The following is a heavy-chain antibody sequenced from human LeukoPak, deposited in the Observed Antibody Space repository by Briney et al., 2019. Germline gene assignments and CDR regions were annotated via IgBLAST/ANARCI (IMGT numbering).Heavy chain of an antibody. Sequence: SVKVSCKASGGTFSSYAISWVRQAPGQGLEWMGRIIPIIGTANYTQKFQGRVTITTDESTSTAYMELSSLRSEDTAVYYCASDLGYCSGGSCYIWGQGTLVTVSS. V-gene: IGHV1-69*05. CDR2: IIPIIGTA. D-gene: IGHD2-15*01. J-gene: IGHJ4*02. CDR1: GGTFSSYA. CDR3: ASDLGYCSGGSCYI.